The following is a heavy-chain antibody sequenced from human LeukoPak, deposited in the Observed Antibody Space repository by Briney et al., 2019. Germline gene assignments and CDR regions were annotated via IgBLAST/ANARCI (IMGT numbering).Heavy chain of an antibody. V-gene: IGHV4-34*01. Sequence: PSETLSLTCAVYGGSFSGYYWSWIRQPPGKGLEWIGEINHSGSTNYNPSLKSRVTISVDTSKNQFSLKLSSVTAADTVVYYCARGRTTFKGDVYTQNWFDPWGQGTLVTVSS. D-gene: IGHD1-7*01. CDR1: GGSFSGYY. CDR2: INHSGST. J-gene: IGHJ5*02. CDR3: ARGRTTFKGDVYTQNWFDP.